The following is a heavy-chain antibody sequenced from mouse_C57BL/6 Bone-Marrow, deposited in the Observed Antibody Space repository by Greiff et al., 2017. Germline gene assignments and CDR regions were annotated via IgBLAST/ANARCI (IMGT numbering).Heavy chain of an antibody. Sequence: QVQLQQPGAELVKPGASVQMSCKASGYTFTSYWITWVKQRPGQGLEWIGDIYPGSGSTNYNEKFKSKATLTVDKSSSTAYMQLSSLTSEDYAVYYCARDYSPHFDYWGQGTTLTVSS. CDR1: GYTFTSYW. CDR3: ARDYSPHFDY. D-gene: IGHD2-12*01. V-gene: IGHV1-55*01. J-gene: IGHJ2*01. CDR2: IYPGSGST.